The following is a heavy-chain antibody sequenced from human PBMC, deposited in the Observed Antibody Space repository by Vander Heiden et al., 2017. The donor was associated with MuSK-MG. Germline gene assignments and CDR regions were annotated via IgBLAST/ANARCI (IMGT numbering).Heavy chain of an antibody. CDR2: IIPIFGIA. CDR3: ARISKGFGELPYYFDY. Sequence: QVQLVQSGAEVKKPGSSVKVSCQASGGTFSSYASRWVRQAPGQGLEWMGGIIPIFGIANYAQKFQGRVTITADKSTSTAYMELSSLRSEDTAVYYCARISKGFGELPYYFDYWGQGTLVTVSS. J-gene: IGHJ4*02. CDR1: GGTFSSYA. V-gene: IGHV1-69*17. D-gene: IGHD3-10*01.